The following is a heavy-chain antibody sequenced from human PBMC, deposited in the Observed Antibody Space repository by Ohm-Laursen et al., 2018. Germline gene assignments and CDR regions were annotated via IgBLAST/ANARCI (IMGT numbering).Heavy chain of an antibody. CDR3: ANNRGYSYGSGYNFDY. CDR1: GFTFSSYA. Sequence: SLRLSCSASGFTFSSYAMSWVRQAPGKGLEWVSAASGGGGSTYYADSVKGRFTISRDNSKSTLYLQMNSLRAEDTAVYYCANNRGYSYGSGYNFDYWGQGTLVTVSS. J-gene: IGHJ4*02. CDR2: ASGGGGST. D-gene: IGHD5-18*01. V-gene: IGHV3-23*01.